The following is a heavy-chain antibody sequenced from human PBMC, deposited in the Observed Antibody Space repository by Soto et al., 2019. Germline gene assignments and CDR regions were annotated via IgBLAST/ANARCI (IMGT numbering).Heavy chain of an antibody. V-gene: IGHV3-48*03. CDR1: GFTFSSFD. D-gene: IGHD3-22*01. Sequence: EVHLVESGGGLVQPGGSLRLSCAASGFTFSSFDMNWVRQAPGKGLEWISYISRSGTTISYAGSVKGRFTISRDNSQNSLYLQMNSLRAEDTATYYCAREMIHYDDGLDAWGQGTPVTVSS. CDR2: ISRSGTTI. CDR3: AREMIHYDDGLDA. J-gene: IGHJ6*02.